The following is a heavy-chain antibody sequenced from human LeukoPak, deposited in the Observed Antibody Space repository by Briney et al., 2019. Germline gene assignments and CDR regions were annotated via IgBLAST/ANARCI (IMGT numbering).Heavy chain of an antibody. CDR1: GYSFTSYW. Sequence: GESLKISCKGSGYSFTSYWISWVRQMPGKGLEWMGRIDPSDSYTNYSPSFQGHVTISADKSISTAYLQWSSLKASDTAMYYCARVDCSSTSCYDDAFDIWGQGTMVTVSS. CDR2: IDPSDSYT. V-gene: IGHV5-10-1*01. CDR3: ARVDCSSTSCYDDAFDI. D-gene: IGHD2-2*01. J-gene: IGHJ3*02.